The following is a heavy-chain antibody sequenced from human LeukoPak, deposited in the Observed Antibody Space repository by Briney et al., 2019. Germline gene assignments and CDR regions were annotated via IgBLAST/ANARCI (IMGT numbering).Heavy chain of an antibody. V-gene: IGHV3-30-3*01. CDR2: MSPDGNKK. CDR1: GFTFSDYN. Sequence: GRSLRLSSAASGFTFSDYNMHWVRQAPGKGLDWVALMSPDGNKKYYADSVKGRFTISRDNSKNTVDLQLNSLRAEDTAVYYCARDLIGRYTFDYCGQGTLVTVSS. J-gene: IGHJ4*02. D-gene: IGHD3-10*01. CDR3: ARDLIGRYTFDY.